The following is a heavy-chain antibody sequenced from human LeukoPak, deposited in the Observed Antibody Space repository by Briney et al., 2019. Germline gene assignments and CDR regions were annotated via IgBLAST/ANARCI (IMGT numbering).Heavy chain of an antibody. V-gene: IGHV1-18*01. Sequence: GASVTVSFKSSVYAFTIYGISWVRQAPGQGLEWMGWISAYNGNTNYAQKLQGRVTMTTDTSTSTAYMELRSLRSDDTAAYYCAVNYCSSTSCHDYWGQGTLVTVSS. CDR1: VYAFTIYG. D-gene: IGHD2-2*01. CDR2: ISAYNGNT. J-gene: IGHJ4*02. CDR3: AVNYCSSTSCHDY.